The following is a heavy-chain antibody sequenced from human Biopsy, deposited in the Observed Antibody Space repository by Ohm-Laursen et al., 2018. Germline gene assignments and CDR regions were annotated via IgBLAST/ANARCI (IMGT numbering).Heavy chain of an antibody. CDR3: ARATNSTGWPYYYFYGMDV. CDR2: IYYSGST. J-gene: IGHJ6*02. D-gene: IGHD2/OR15-2a*01. V-gene: IGHV4-59*07. CDR1: GGSISSDY. Sequence: SDTLSLTWTVSGGSISSDYWSWIRQTPGKGLEWIGYIYYSGSTNYNPSLKSRVTISVDTSKNQFSLRLNSVTAADTAVHYCARATNSTGWPYYYFYGMDVWGQGTTVTVSS.